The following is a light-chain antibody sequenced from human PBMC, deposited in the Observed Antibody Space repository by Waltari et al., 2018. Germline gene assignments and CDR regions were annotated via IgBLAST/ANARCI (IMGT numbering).Light chain of an antibody. V-gene: IGLV2-14*03. Sequence: QSALPQPASVSGSPGQSITISCTGTSSDVGGYTNVSWYQHDPGKAPKLMLYNVTVRPSGVSNRFSGSKSGNTASLIISGLQAEDEADYFCSSYTRSSALVFGGGTKLTVL. J-gene: IGLJ2*01. CDR2: NVT. CDR3: SSYTRSSALV. CDR1: SSDVGGYTN.